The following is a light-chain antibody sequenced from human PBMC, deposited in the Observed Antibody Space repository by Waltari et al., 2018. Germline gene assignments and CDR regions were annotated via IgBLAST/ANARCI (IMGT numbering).Light chain of an antibody. V-gene: IGLV2-11*01. Sequence: QSALTQPHSVSGSVGESVTISCTGTGSDYVSWYQQLPSKAPKLHIYDIFQRPSGVPVRFFSSKSGHSASLTVSGLQTEDEADYYCCSFGGTWVFGGVTKLTVL. CDR2: DIF. CDR1: GSDY. J-gene: IGLJ3*02. CDR3: CSFGGTWV.